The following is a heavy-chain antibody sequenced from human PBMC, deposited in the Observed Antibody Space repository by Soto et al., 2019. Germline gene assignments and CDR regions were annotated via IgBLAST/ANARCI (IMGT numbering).Heavy chain of an antibody. J-gene: IGHJ5*02. V-gene: IGHV4-30-2*01. CDR2: IYHSGST. CDR3: ARVPGP. CDR1: GGSISSGGSS. Sequence: SXTQSLTCAVSGGSISSGGSSWSWIRQPPGKGLEWIGYIYHSGSTYYNPSLKSRVTISVDRSKNQFSLKLSSVTAADTAVYYCARVPGPWGQGTLVTVSS.